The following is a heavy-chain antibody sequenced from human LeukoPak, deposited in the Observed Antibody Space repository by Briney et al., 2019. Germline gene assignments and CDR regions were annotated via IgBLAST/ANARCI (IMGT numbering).Heavy chain of an antibody. CDR3: ARGPPPHYYGSAYMDV. D-gene: IGHD3-10*01. J-gene: IGHJ6*03. CDR2: IYYSGST. Sequence: SETLSRTGTVSGGSISSYYWSWIRQPPGKGLEWIGYIYYSGSTNYTPSLKSRVTISVDTSKNQFSLKLSSVTAADTAVYYCARGPPPHYYGSAYMDVWGKGTTVTVSS. V-gene: IGHV4-59*01. CDR1: GGSISSYY.